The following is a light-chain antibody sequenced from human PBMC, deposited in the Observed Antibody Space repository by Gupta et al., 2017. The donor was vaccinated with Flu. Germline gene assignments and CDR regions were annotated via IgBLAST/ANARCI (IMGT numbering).Light chain of an antibody. V-gene: IGKV3-15*01. Sequence: PAILSASRGRTATPSCRASQIVSVYVWCEQQKPGPAPMLLFYGASTRASVVPGMCSGSGCGTVFTLTIDRQQSEFFAFYYCQHDSNCPYSFGQGTKVEIK. J-gene: IGKJ2*01. CDR3: QHDSNCPYS. CDR2: GAS. CDR1: QIVSVY.